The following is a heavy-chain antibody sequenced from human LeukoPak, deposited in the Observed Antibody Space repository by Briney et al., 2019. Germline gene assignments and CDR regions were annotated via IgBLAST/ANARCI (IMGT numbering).Heavy chain of an antibody. CDR3: AKEQQLAPFDY. Sequence: ASVKVSCKASGYTFTGYYMHWVRQAPGQGLEWMGQINPNSGGTNYAQKFQGRVTMTRDTSICTAYMELSRLRSDDTAVYYCAKEQQLAPFDYWGQGTLVTVSS. V-gene: IGHV1-2*06. CDR1: GYTFTGYY. J-gene: IGHJ4*02. D-gene: IGHD6-13*01. CDR2: INPNSGGT.